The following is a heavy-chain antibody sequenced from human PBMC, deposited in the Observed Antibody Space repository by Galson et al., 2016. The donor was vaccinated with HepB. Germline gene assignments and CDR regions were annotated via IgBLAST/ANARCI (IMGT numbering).Heavy chain of an antibody. CDR2: IIPMFGTT. V-gene: IGHV1-69*13. J-gene: IGHJ5*02. D-gene: IGHD3/OR15-3a*01. CDR1: GGTLSNFA. Sequence: SVKVSCKASGGTLSNFAISWVRQAPGQGLEWMGGIIPMFGTTNLAQKFQGRVTIIADESTSTAYMELSSLRSEDTAVYFCARGTLNNWFDPWGQGTLVTVSS. CDR3: ARGTLNNWFDP.